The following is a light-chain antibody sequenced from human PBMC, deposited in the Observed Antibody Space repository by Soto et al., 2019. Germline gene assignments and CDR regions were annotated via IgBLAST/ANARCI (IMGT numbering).Light chain of an antibody. J-gene: IGKJ4*01. Sequence: EIVLTQSPATLSLSPGERATLSCRASQSVSSYLAWYQQKPGQAPRLLIYDASNRATGIPARFSGSGSGTDFTLTISSLEPEDFAVYYCQQSSNWTPGEGSLTFGGGTKVEIK. CDR3: QQSSNWTPGEGSLT. CDR1: QSVSSY. V-gene: IGKV3-11*01. CDR2: DAS.